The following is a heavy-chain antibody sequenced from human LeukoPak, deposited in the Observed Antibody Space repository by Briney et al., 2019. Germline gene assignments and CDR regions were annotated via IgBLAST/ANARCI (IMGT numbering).Heavy chain of an antibody. CDR3: ARDPALSSRNPAEYFQH. V-gene: IGHV1-2*02. D-gene: IGHD2-15*01. CDR1: GYTFTGYY. Sequence: ASVKVSCKASGYTFTGYYMHWVRQAPGQGLEWMGWINPNSGGTNYAQKFQGRVTMTRDTSISTAYMELSRLRSDDTAVYYCARDPALSSRNPAEYFQHWGQGTPVTVSS. CDR2: INPNSGGT. J-gene: IGHJ1*01.